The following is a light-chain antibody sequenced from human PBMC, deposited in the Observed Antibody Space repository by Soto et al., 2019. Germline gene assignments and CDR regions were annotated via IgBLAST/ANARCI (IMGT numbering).Light chain of an antibody. V-gene: IGKV1-39*01. J-gene: IGKJ3*01. CDR2: SAS. CDR3: QQSYSLPFS. CDR1: QTISTY. Sequence: DIPMTQSPPSLSASVGDRVSITCRASQTISTYVNWYQHKPGQAPKLLIYSASTLQSGVPARFSGSGSGTHLTLTITCLQPEDFATYFCQQSYSLPFSFGPGT.